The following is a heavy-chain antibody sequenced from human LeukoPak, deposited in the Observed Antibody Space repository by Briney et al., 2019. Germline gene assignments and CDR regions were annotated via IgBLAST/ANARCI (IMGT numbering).Heavy chain of an antibody. V-gene: IGHV3-7*03. J-gene: IGHJ4*02. D-gene: IGHD6-13*01. Sequence: GGSLRLSCAASGFTFSSYWMSWVRQAPGKGLEWVANIKQDGSEKYYVDSVKGRFTISRDNAKNSLYLQMNSLRAEDTALYYCAKGAAAGTLYYFDYWGQGTLVTASS. CDR1: GFTFSSYW. CDR3: AKGAAAGTLYYFDY. CDR2: IKQDGSEK.